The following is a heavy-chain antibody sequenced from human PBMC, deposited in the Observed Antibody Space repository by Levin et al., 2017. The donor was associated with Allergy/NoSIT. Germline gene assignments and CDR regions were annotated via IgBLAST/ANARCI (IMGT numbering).Heavy chain of an antibody. V-gene: IGHV3-9*01. CDR1: GFTFDDYA. Sequence: GGSLRLSCAASGFTFDDYAMHWVRQAPGKGLEWVSGISWNSGSIGYADSVKGRFTISRDNAKNSLYLQMNSLRAEDTALYYCASLCSGGSCYSEPPGDSGMDVWGQGTTVTVSS. D-gene: IGHD2-15*01. CDR2: ISWNSGSI. CDR3: ASLCSGGSCYSEPPGDSGMDV. J-gene: IGHJ6*02.